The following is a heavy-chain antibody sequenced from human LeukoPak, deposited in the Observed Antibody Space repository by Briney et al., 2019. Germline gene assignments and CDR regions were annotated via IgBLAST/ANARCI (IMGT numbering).Heavy chain of an antibody. V-gene: IGHV1-2*02. J-gene: IGHJ3*02. Sequence: ASVKVSCKASGYTFTGYYMHWVRQAPGQGLEWMGWINSNSGGTNYAQKFQGRGTMTRDTSISTAYMELSRLRSDDTAVYYCARVRYYYDSSGYSGAFDIWGQGTMVTVSS. CDR3: ARVRYYYDSSGYSGAFDI. CDR1: GYTFTGYY. CDR2: INSNSGGT. D-gene: IGHD3-22*01.